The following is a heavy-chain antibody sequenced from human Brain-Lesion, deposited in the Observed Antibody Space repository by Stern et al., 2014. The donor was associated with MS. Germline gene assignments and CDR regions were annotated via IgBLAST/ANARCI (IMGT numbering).Heavy chain of an antibody. V-gene: IGHV4-39*01. CDR3: AGEEDIRYCSGGSCTGNWFDP. J-gene: IGHJ5*02. Sequence: QVQLQESGPGLVKPSETLSLTCTVAGGSVSSTSYAWAWIRQPPGKGLEWIGTIYYSGNTYYSPSLKSRLTIFLDTSKNQFSLQLRSGTAADTAVYYCAGEEDIRYCSGGSCTGNWFDPWGQGTLVTVSS. D-gene: IGHD2-15*01. CDR1: GGSVSSTSYA. CDR2: IYYSGNT.